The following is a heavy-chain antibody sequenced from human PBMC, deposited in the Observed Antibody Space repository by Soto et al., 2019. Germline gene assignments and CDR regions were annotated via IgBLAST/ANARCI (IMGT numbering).Heavy chain of an antibody. CDR2: INPNGGST. J-gene: IGHJ3*02. V-gene: IGHV1-46*01. CDR1: GYTFTNYD. CDR3: AREKWLVRRNDPFDI. D-gene: IGHD6-19*01. Sequence: ASVKVSCKASGYTFTNYDINWVRQAPGQGLEWMGIINPNGGSTTYAQKFQGRVTLTRDTSTNTVNMELSSLRSEDTAVYYCAREKWLVRRNDPFDIWGQGTMVTVSS.